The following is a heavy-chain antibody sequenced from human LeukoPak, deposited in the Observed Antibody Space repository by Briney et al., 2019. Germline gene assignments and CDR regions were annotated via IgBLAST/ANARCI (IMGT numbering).Heavy chain of an antibody. V-gene: IGHV4-39*07. CDR2: MYYSGST. CDR3: ARKMAGPYGSGFGEPYYYYYMDV. Sequence: SETLSLTCTVSGGSISNSSYYWGWIRQPPGKGLEWIGSMYYSGSTNYNPSLKSRVTISVDTSKSQFSLKLSSVTAADTAVYYCARKMAGPYGSGFGEPYYYYYMDVWGKGTTVTISS. J-gene: IGHJ6*03. D-gene: IGHD3-10*01. CDR1: GGSISNSSYY.